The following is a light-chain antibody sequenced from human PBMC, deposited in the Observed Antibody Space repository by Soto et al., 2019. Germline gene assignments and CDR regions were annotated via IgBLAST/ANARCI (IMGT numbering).Light chain of an antibody. J-gene: IGKJ1*01. CDR2: DAS. CDR3: QQRGT. CDR1: QRVSSY. Sequence: PGDRATLSCRASQRVSSYLAWYQQKPGQAPRLLIFDASNRATGIPARFSGSGSGTDFTLTISSLEPEDFAVYYCQQRGTFGQGTKVEIK. V-gene: IGKV3-11*01.